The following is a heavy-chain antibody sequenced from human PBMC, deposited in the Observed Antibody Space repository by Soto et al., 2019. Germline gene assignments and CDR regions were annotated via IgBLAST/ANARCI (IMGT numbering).Heavy chain of an antibody. CDR1: GFTFSNYA. CDR3: AREFSSSSDLYYYYYPMDV. V-gene: IGHV3-30-3*01. D-gene: IGHD6-6*01. J-gene: IGHJ6*02. CDR2: ISYDGSNK. Sequence: GGSLRLSCAASGFTFSNYAMHWVRQAPGKGLEWVAVISYDGSNKYHADSVKGRFTITRVNSKHTLYLQMSSLRSEDTALYYCAREFSSSSDLYYYYYPMDVWGQGTTVTVSS.